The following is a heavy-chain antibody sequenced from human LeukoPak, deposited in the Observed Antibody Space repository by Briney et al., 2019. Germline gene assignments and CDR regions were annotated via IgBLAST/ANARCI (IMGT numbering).Heavy chain of an antibody. CDR3: AREVAGTPWIDN. V-gene: IGHV4-34*01. CDR2: INHSGST. CDR1: GGSFSGYY. J-gene: IGHJ4*02. Sequence: SETLSLTCAVYGGSFSGYYWSWIRQPPGKGLEWIGEINHSGSTNYNPSLKSRVTISVDTSKNQLSLKLSSVTAADTAVYYCAREVAGTPWIDNWGQGTLVTVSS. D-gene: IGHD6-19*01.